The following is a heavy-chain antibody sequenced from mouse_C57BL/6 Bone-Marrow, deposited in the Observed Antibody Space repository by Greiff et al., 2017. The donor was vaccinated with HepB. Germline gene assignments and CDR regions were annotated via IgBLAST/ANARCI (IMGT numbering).Heavy chain of an antibody. J-gene: IGHJ4*01. CDR3: ATPYGSSPMDY. CDR2: IDPEDGET. Sequence: VQLQQSGAELVKPGASVKLSCTASGFNIKDYYMHWVKQRTEQGLEWIGRIDPEDGETKNAPKFQGKATITADTSSNTAYLQLSSLTSEDTAVYYCATPYGSSPMDYWGQGTSVTVSS. V-gene: IGHV14-2*01. CDR1: GFNIKDYY. D-gene: IGHD1-1*01.